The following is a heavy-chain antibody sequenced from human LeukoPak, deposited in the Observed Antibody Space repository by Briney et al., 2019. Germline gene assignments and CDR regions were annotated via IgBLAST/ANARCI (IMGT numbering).Heavy chain of an antibody. V-gene: IGHV4-34*01. CDR1: GGSFSGYY. CDR2: INHSGST. D-gene: IGHD5-12*01. CDR3: ARTRYSGYDFWRXYFDY. J-gene: IGHJ4*02. Sequence: SETLSLTCAVYGGSFSGYYWSWLRPPPGKGLEWIGEINHSGSTNYNPSLKSRVTISVDTSKNQFSLKLSSVTAADTAVYDCARTRYSGYDFWRXYFDYWGQGTLVTVSS.